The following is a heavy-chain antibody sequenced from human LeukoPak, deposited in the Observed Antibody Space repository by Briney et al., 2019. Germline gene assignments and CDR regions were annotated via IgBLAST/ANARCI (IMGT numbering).Heavy chain of an antibody. J-gene: IGHJ5*02. CDR3: ARHIFYKDNTAYDIWFDP. D-gene: IGHD3-9*01. V-gene: IGHV5-51*01. CDR2: IYPGDSAT. Sequence: GESLKISCKGSGYSFTSYWIGWVRQMPGKGLEWMGIIYPGDSATRYSPSFQGQVTLSPAKSISTAYLPWSSLKASDTAMYYCARHIFYKDNTAYDIWFDPWGQGTLVTVSS. CDR1: GYSFTSYW.